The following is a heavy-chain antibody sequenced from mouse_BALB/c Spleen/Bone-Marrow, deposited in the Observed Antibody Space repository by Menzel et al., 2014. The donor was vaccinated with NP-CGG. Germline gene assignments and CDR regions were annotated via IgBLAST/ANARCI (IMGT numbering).Heavy chain of an antibody. Sequence: QVQLQQSGAELVRPGTSVKVSCKASGYAFTDYLMEWLKQRPGQGREWIGVINPGSGSTNYNEKFKDKATLTADKSSSTAYMQLSSLTSDDSAVYFCARYDGYFDYWGQGTILTVSS. J-gene: IGHJ2*01. CDR2: INPGSGST. V-gene: IGHV1-54*01. CDR3: ARYDGYFDY. D-gene: IGHD2-3*01. CDR1: GYAFTDYL.